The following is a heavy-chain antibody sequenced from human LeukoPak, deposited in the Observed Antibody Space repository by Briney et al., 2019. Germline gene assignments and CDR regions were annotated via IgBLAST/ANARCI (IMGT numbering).Heavy chain of an antibody. J-gene: IGHJ3*02. D-gene: IGHD5-24*01. Sequence: PSETLSLTCTVSGGSISPYYWSWVRQPPGKGLEWIGYIYHSGTTNYNPSLTSRATISVDTSKSQFSLKLSSVTAADTAVYYCARHRAEMATITDDAFDIWGQGTMVTVSS. CDR3: ARHRAEMATITDDAFDI. CDR2: IYHSGTT. CDR1: GGSISPYY. V-gene: IGHV4-59*01.